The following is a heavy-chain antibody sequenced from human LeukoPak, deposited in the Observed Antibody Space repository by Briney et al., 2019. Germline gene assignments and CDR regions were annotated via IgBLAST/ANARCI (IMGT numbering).Heavy chain of an antibody. CDR1: GFTFDDYA. J-gene: IGHJ4*02. Sequence: GGSLRLSCAASGFTFDDYAMHWVRQAPGKGLEWVSLISGDGGSTYHADSVKGRFTISRDNSKNSLYLQMNSLRTEDTALYYCAILTAFIAAAGPFDYWGQGTLVTVSS. CDR3: AILTAFIAAAGPFDY. CDR2: ISGDGGST. V-gene: IGHV3-43*02. D-gene: IGHD6-13*01.